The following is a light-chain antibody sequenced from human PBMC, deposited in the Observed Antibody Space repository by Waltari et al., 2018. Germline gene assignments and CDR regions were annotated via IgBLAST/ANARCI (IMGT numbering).Light chain of an antibody. CDR2: DAS. CDR1: QDISNY. CDR3: QRYDNLPIFA. V-gene: IGKV1-33*01. Sequence: DIQMTQSPPSLSALVGHRVIMTCQASQDISNYLNWYQQKPGKAPKLLIRDASNLETGVPTRFSGSQSRTDFTLTISSLQPEDVGTYYCQRYDNLPIFAFGPGTKVEIK. J-gene: IGKJ3*01.